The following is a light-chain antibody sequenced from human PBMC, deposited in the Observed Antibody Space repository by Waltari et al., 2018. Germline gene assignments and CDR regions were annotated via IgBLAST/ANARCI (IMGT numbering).Light chain of an antibody. CDR2: DVT. V-gene: IGLV2-11*03. J-gene: IGLJ3*02. CDR3: SSYAGSYTWV. Sequence: RYHQHPGKAPKPRIYDVTQRPSGVPHRFSGSQSGNTASLTISGLQPEDEADYYCSSYAGSYTWVFGGGTKLTVV.